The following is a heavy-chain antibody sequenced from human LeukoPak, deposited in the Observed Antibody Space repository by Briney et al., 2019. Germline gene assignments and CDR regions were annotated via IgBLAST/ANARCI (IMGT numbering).Heavy chain of an antibody. CDR2: INPNSGGT. V-gene: IGHV1-2*02. J-gene: IGHJ4*02. CDR1: GYTFTGYC. CDR3: ARAYYGSGSYPNYFDY. Sequence: ASVKVSCKASGYTFTGYCMHWVRQAPGQGLEWMGWINPNSGGTNYAQKFQGRVTMTRDTSISTAYMELSRLRSDDTAVYYCARAYYGSGSYPNYFDYWGQGTLVTVSS. D-gene: IGHD3-10*01.